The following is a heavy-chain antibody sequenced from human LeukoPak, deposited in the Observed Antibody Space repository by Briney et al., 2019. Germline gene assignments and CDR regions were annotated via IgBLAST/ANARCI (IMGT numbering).Heavy chain of an antibody. CDR2: IGTYDGHT. CDR1: GYSFTDYI. CDR3: ARLMDNNYDGSAFDY. V-gene: IGHV1-18*01. D-gene: IGHD3-22*01. Sequence: ASVKVSCKTSGYSFTDYIIAWVRQAPGQGLEWLGWIGTYDGHTNYAQKVQGRVTMTTDTSATTAYLELRSLTSDDTALYYCARLMDNNYDGSAFDYWGQGTLVTVSS. J-gene: IGHJ4*02.